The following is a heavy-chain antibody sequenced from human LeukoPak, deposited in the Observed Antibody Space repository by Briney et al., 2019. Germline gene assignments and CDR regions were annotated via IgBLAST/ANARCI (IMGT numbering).Heavy chain of an antibody. J-gene: IGHJ4*02. CDR1: GFTFSSYA. V-gene: IGHV3-23*05. D-gene: IGHD3-22*01. CDR2: IYTGGNT. CDR3: ARGDDSGYYDYFDY. Sequence: GGSLRLSCSASGFTFSSYAINWVRQAPGKGLEWVSTIYTGGNTYYAASVKGRFTISRDFSKNTVFLHMNSLRAEDTAMYYCARGDDSGYYDYFDYWGQGALVTVSS.